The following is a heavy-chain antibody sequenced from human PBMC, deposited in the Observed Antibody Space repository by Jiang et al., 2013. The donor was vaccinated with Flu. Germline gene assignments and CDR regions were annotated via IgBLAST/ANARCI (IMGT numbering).Heavy chain of an antibody. CDR2: IYYTGST. CDR3: ARLSCSGGSCYEAY. CDR1: GGYITSYY. V-gene: IGHV4-59*08. J-gene: IGHJ4*02. D-gene: IGHD2-15*01. Sequence: LLKPSETLSLMCTVSGGYITSYYWSWIRQPPGKGLEWIGYIYYTGSTNYNPTLKSRVTISVDTSKNQFSLHLSSVTAADTAVYYCARLSCSGGSCYEAYWGKGTLVTVSS.